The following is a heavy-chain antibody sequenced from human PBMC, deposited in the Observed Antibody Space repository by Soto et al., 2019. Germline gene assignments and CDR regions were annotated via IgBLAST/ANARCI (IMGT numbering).Heavy chain of an antibody. V-gene: IGHV1-69*02. CDR1: GGTFSSYT. CDR2: IIPILGIA. Sequence: QVQLVQSGAEVKKPGSSVKVSCKASGGTFSSYTISWVRQAPGQGLEWMGRIIPILGIANYAQKFQGRVTITADKSTSTAYMELSSLRSEDTAVYYCARLGNHCSGGSCYSPLDYWGQGTLVTVSS. D-gene: IGHD2-15*01. J-gene: IGHJ4*02. CDR3: ARLGNHCSGGSCYSPLDY.